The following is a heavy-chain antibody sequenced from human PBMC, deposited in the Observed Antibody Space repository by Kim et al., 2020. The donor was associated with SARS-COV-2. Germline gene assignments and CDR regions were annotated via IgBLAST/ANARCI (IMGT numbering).Heavy chain of an antibody. V-gene: IGHV3-21*01. CDR2: I. Sequence: IYYADSVKGRFTISRDNAKNSLFLQMSALRAEDTAVYYCTTDNSGWYKSDYWGQGAQVTVSS. D-gene: IGHD6-19*01. J-gene: IGHJ4*02. CDR3: TTDNSGWYKSDY.